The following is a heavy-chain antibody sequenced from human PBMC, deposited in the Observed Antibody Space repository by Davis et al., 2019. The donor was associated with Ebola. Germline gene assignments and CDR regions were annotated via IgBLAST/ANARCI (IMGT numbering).Heavy chain of an antibody. D-gene: IGHD1-26*01. CDR2: IYYRGTT. J-gene: IGHJ4*02. V-gene: IGHV4-39*01. CDR3: ARRRLSFEAIDY. Sequence: MPSETLSLTCTVSSGSISSSSYYWGWIRQPPGKGLEWIANIYYRGTTYYTPSLKSRVTISVDTSKNQFSLKLSSVSAADTAVYYCARRRLSFEAIDYWGQGTLVTVSS. CDR1: SGSISSSSYY.